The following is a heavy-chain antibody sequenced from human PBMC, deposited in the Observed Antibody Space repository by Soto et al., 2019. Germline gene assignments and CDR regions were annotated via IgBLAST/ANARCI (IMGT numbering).Heavy chain of an antibody. CDR2: ISHSGST. D-gene: IGHD3-16*01. CDR1: GGSCGDDY. Sequence: TSETMSLTCAVYGGSCGDDYSSWIHQSPGKGLEWIGEISHSGSTKYNPSLKSRVTISVDTSKRQFSLELNSVTAADTAVYFCARGRDYTWTLGGPGTLVTVSS. V-gene: IGHV4-34*01. CDR3: ARGRDYTWTL. J-gene: IGHJ4*02.